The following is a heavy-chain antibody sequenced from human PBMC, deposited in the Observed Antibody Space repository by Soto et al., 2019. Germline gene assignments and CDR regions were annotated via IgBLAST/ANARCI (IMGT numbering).Heavy chain of an antibody. CDR1: GYTFTNYH. Sequence: QVQLVQSGAEVKKPGASVKVSCKASGYTFTNYHMHWVRQAPGLGLEWMGTINLSDGGTGYTERFKGXXTMTRATSTSTGYMELSSLRSEDTAVYYCASELTGTAYFDGWGRGTLVTVSS. D-gene: IGHD1-20*01. CDR2: INLSDGGT. V-gene: IGHV1-46*01. CDR3: ASELTGTAYFDG. J-gene: IGHJ2*01.